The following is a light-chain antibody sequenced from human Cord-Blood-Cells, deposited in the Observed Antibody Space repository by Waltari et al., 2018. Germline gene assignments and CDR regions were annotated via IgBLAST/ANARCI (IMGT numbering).Light chain of an antibody. CDR1: QSVSSK. CDR3: QQYNNWPRT. J-gene: IGKJ1*01. Sequence: EIVMTQSPATLSVSPGGRATLSCRASQSVSSKLAWYQQKPGQAPRLLIYGASTRATGIPARFSGSWSGTEFTLTISSLQSEDFAVYYCQQYNNWPRTFGQGTKVEIK. V-gene: IGKV3-15*01. CDR2: GAS.